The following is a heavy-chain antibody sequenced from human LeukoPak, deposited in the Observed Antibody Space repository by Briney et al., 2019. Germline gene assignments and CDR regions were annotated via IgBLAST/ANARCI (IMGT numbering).Heavy chain of an antibody. CDR3: ARDTSFEGDAFDI. Sequence: ASVKVSCKASGYTFTGYYMHWVRQAPGQGLEWMGWFNPNSGGTNYAQKFQGRVTMTRDTSISTAYMELSRLRSDDTAVYYCARDTSFEGDAFDIWGQGTMVTVSS. CDR1: GYTFTGYY. V-gene: IGHV1-2*02. J-gene: IGHJ3*02. CDR2: FNPNSGGT.